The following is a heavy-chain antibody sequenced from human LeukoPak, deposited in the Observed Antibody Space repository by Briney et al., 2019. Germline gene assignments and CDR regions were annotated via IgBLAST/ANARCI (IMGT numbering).Heavy chain of an antibody. Sequence: GASVKVSCKASGYTFTSYDINWVRQATGQGLEWMGWMNPNSGNTGYAQKFQGRATMTRNTSISTAYMELSSLRSEDTAVYYCATSIAAAGTYDYWGQGTLVTVSS. CDR3: ATSIAAAGTYDY. CDR2: MNPNSGNT. V-gene: IGHV1-8*01. CDR1: GYTFTSYD. D-gene: IGHD6-13*01. J-gene: IGHJ4*02.